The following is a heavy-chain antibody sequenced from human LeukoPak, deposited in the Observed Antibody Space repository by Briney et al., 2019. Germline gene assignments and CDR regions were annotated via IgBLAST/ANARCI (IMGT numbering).Heavy chain of an antibody. Sequence: SETLSLTCTGPGGSIYRYYRTWIPQPPGKGLEWIGDIYYSGSTNYNPSLKNRVTISVDTSKNQFSLKLSSVTAADTAVYYCARVSSSSWFAPFDYWGQGTLVTVSS. V-gene: IGHV4-59*01. CDR2: IYYSGST. CDR3: ARVSSSSWFAPFDY. D-gene: IGHD6-13*01. CDR1: GGSIYRYY. J-gene: IGHJ4*02.